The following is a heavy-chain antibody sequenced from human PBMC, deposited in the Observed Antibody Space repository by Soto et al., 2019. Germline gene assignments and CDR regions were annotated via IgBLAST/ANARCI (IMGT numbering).Heavy chain of an antibody. V-gene: IGHV3-23*01. CDR3: AKDYYGSGSYYKIAFDI. CDR2: ISGSGGGT. D-gene: IGHD3-10*01. CDR1: GFTFSSYA. J-gene: IGHJ3*02. Sequence: GGSLRLSCAASGFTFSSYAMSWVRQAPGKGLEWVSAISGSGGGTYYADSVKGRSTISRDNSKNTLYLQMNSLRAEDTAVYYCAKDYYGSGSYYKIAFDIWGQGTMVTVSS.